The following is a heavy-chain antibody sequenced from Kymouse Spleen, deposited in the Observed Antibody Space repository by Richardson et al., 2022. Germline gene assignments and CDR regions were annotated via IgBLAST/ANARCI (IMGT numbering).Heavy chain of an antibody. CDR1: GGSFSGYY. D-gene: IGHD3-10*01. Sequence: QVQLQQWGAGLLKPSETLSLTCAVYGGSFSGYYWSWIRQPPGKGLEWIGEINHSGSTNYNPSLKSRVTISVDTSKNQFSLKLSSVTAADTAVYYCARDLDVLLWFGELLPR*ILPALGPGHPGHRLL. V-gene: IGHV4-34*01. J-gene: IGHJ1*01. CDR2: INHSGST. CDR3: ARDLDVLLWFGELLPR*ILPA.